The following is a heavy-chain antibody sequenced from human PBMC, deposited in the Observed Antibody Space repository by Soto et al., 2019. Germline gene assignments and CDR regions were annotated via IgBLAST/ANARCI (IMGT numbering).Heavy chain of an antibody. CDR2: ISYDGSNK. J-gene: IGHJ4*02. Sequence: GGSLRLSCAAPGFTFSSYGIHWVRQAPGKGLEWVAVISYDGSNKYYADSVKGRFTISRDNSKNTLYLQMNSLRAEDTAVYYCAKDHYDTLTGYYGPDYWGQGTLVTVSS. CDR1: GFTFSSYG. V-gene: IGHV3-30*18. CDR3: AKDHYDTLTGYYGPDY. D-gene: IGHD3-9*01.